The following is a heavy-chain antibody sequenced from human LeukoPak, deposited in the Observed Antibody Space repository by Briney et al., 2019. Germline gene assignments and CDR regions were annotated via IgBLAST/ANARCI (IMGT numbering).Heavy chain of an antibody. CDR1: GFIFSSYA. J-gene: IGHJ4*02. D-gene: IGHD2/OR15-2a*01. CDR2: ISYDGSTK. Sequence: PGGSLRLSCAASGFIFSSYAMHWVRQAPGKGLEWVAFISYDGSTKTYADSVKGRFTTSRDISLHLQMNSLRPEDTAVYYCVRNNNNDYWGQGTLVTVSS. V-gene: IGHV3-30*02. CDR3: VRNNNNDY.